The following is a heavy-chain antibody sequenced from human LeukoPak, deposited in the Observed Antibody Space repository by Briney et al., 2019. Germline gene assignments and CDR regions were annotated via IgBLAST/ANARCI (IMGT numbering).Heavy chain of an antibody. D-gene: IGHD6-19*01. CDR1: GFTFSSYG. Sequence: GGSLRLSCAASGFTFSSYGMHWVRQAPGKGLEWVAVIWYDGSNKYYADSVKGRFTIPRDNSKNTLYLQMNSLRAEDTAVYYCAKETFSSGWYYFDYWGQGTLVTVSS. V-gene: IGHV3-33*06. CDR3: AKETFSSGWYYFDY. J-gene: IGHJ4*02. CDR2: IWYDGSNK.